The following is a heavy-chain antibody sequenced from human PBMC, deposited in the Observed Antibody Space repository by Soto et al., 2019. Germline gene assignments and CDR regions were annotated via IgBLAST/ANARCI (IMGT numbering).Heavy chain of an antibody. V-gene: IGHV3-48*02. J-gene: IGHJ6*02. CDR3: ARGGHYDILTGYSPHYYYGMDV. CDR1: GFTFSSYS. CDR2: ISSSSSTI. Sequence: GSLRLSCAASGFTFSSYSMNWVRQAPGKGLEWVSYISSSSSTIYYADSVKGRFTISRDNAKNSLYLQMNSLRDEDTAVYYCARGGHYDILTGYSPHYYYGMDVWGQGTTVTVSS. D-gene: IGHD3-9*01.